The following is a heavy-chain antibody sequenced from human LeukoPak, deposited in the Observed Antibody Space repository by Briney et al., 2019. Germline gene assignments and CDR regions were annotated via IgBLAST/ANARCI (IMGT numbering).Heavy chain of an antibody. V-gene: IGHV4-61*02. D-gene: IGHD3-22*01. CDR1: GGSISSGTYY. J-gene: IGHJ4*02. CDR3: ARDLRGSSGFHYGD. Sequence: SETLSLTCTVSGGSISSGTYYWSWIRQPAGKGLEWIGRIHISGSTNYNPSLKSRVTVSVDTSKNQFSLNLSSVTAADTAVYYCARDLRGSSGFHYGDWGQGTLVTVSS. CDR2: IHISGST.